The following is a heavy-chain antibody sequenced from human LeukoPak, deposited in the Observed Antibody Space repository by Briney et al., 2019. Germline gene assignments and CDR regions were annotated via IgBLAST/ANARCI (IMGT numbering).Heavy chain of an antibody. D-gene: IGHD5-18*01. Sequence: GALVKVSCKASGYTFTGYYMHWVRQAPGQGLEWMGWINPNSGGTNYAQKFQGRVTMTRDTSISTAYMELSRLRSDDTAVYYCARTAMVPAYYMDVWGKGTTVTVSS. CDR2: INPNSGGT. CDR1: GYTFTGYY. V-gene: IGHV1-2*02. J-gene: IGHJ6*03. CDR3: ARTAMVPAYYMDV.